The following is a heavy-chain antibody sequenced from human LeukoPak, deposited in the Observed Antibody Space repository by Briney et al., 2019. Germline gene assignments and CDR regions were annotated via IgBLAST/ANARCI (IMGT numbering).Heavy chain of an antibody. Sequence: ASVKVSCKASGYTFTGYYIYWVRQAPGQGLEWMGWINPDSGDTNYAQKFRGRVTMTRDTSISTAYMELSRLRSDDTALYFCARGFDWLEYYFDYWGQGTLVTVSS. CDR1: GYTFTGYY. CDR3: ARGFDWLEYYFDY. V-gene: IGHV1-2*02. J-gene: IGHJ4*02. D-gene: IGHD3-9*01. CDR2: INPDSGDT.